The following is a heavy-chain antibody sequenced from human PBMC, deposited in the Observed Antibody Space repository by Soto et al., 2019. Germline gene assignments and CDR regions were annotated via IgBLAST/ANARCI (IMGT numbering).Heavy chain of an antibody. D-gene: IGHD3-10*01. J-gene: IGHJ6*02. Sequence: ASVKVSCKASGFPLSNSAVQWVRQARGQRLEWIGRIVVGTGNTDYAQKFQERVTITRDMSTRTAYMELSSLRSEDTAVYYCARVARTKGNYYYYGMDVWGQGTTVTVSS. CDR3: ARVARTKGNYYYYGMDV. CDR1: GFPLSNSA. V-gene: IGHV1-58*01. CDR2: IVVGTGNT.